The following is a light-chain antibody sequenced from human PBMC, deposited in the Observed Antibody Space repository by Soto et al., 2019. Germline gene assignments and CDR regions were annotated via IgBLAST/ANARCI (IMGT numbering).Light chain of an antibody. CDR3: QQRSHWPPIT. CDR1: QSVSSNY. CDR2: DAS. J-gene: IGKJ5*01. V-gene: IGKV3-11*01. Sequence: IGLTQSPVTLSLSAGERATLSCSTSQSVSSNYLAWYQQKPGQAPRLLIYDASNRATGIPARFSGSGSGTDFTLTISSLEPEDFAVYYCQQRSHWPPITFGQGTRLEIK.